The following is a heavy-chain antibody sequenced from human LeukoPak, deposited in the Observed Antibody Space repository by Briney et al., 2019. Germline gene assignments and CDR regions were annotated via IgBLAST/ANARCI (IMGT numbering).Heavy chain of an antibody. J-gene: IGHJ5*02. V-gene: IGHV3-30-3*01. CDR3: ARSLEVDP. CDR2: ISYDGSNK. CDR1: GFTFSSYA. Sequence: GGSLRLSCAASGFTFSSYAMHWVRQAPGKGLEWVAVISYDGSNKYYADSVKGRFTISRDNAKNSLYLQMSSLRADDTAVYYCARSLEVDPWGQGTLVTVSS.